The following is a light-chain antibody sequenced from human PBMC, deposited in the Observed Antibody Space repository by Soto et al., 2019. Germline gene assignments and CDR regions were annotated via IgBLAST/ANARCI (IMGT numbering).Light chain of an antibody. CDR3: QQYNNWPRT. V-gene: IGKV3-15*01. CDR1: QSVGSN. CDR2: GAS. Sequence: ERVMTQSPATLSVSPGEGATLSCRASQSVGSNLAWYQQKPGQAPRLLIFGASSRATGVPARFSGSGSGTEFTLTINSLQSEDFAVYYCQQYNNWPRTFGQGTKVDIK. J-gene: IGKJ1*01.